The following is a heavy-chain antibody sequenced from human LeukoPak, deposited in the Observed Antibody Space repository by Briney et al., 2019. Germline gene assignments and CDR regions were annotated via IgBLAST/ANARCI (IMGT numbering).Heavy chain of an antibody. CDR3: ARDFIRGWFRGKTCFNP. Sequence: SETLFLTCSVSGGSISSYYWSWIRQSAGKGLEWIGRIQTSGYTNYNPSLKSRVSTSVDTSKNQVSLNLTSMTAADTAMYYCARDFIRGWFRGKTCFNPWGQGTLVTVSS. J-gene: IGHJ5*02. V-gene: IGHV4-4*07. D-gene: IGHD6-19*01. CDR1: GGSISSYY. CDR2: IQTSGYT.